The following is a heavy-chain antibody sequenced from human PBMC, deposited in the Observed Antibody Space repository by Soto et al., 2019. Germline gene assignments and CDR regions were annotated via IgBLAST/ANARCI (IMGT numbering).Heavy chain of an antibody. V-gene: IGHV1-8*01. CDR3: ARCGGDCYSWYFDL. Sequence: QVQLVQSGAEVKKPGASVKVSCKASGYTFTSYDINWVRQATGQGLEWMGWMNPNSCNAGYAQKFQGRVTMTRNTSISTAYMEVSSLRAADTGVYYCARCGGDCYSWYFDLWGRGTLVTVSS. D-gene: IGHD2-21*01. CDR1: GYTFTSYD. J-gene: IGHJ2*01. CDR2: MNPNSCNA.